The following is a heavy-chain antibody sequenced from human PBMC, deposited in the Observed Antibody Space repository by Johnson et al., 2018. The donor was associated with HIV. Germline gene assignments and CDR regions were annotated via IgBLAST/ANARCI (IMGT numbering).Heavy chain of an antibody. J-gene: IGHJ3*02. V-gene: IGHV3-30*02. CDR3: AKGWRQRWPTGDGAFDI. Sequence: QVKLVESGGGVVQPGGSLRLSCVASGFTFRSYGIHWVRQAPGKGLEWVAFMRYDGSKKYYAYSVKGRFTISRDNVRNTLHLQMNSLRVDDTALYYCAKGWRQRWPTGDGAFDIWGQGTMVTVSS. D-gene: IGHD3-16*01. CDR2: MRYDGSKK. CDR1: GFTFRSYG.